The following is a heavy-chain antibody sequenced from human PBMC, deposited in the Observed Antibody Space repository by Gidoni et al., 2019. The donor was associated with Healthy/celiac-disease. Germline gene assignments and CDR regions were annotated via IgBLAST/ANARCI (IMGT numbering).Heavy chain of an antibody. Sequence: EVQLVESGGGLVQPGGSLRLSCAASGFTFSSYEMNWVRQAPGKGLEWVSYISSSGSTIYYADPVKGRFTISRDNAKNSLYLQMNSLRAEDTAVYYCARGSRIVGAIPLFDYWGQGTLVTVSS. CDR1: GFTFSSYE. V-gene: IGHV3-48*03. CDR3: ARGSRIVGAIPLFDY. CDR2: ISSSGSTI. D-gene: IGHD1-26*01. J-gene: IGHJ4*02.